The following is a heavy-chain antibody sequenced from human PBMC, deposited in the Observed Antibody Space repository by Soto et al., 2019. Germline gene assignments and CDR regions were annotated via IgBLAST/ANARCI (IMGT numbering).Heavy chain of an antibody. V-gene: IGHV1-18*01. CDR1: GYTFTSYG. D-gene: IGHD3-10*01. J-gene: IGHJ6*04. Sequence: ASVKVSCKASGYTFTSYGISWVRQAPGQGLEWMGWISAYNGNTNCAQKLQGRVTMTTDTSTSTAYMELRSLRSDDTAVYYCARDPVLGFGELFLKDYYYYRMDVWGKGTTVTVSS. CDR2: ISAYNGNT. CDR3: ARDPVLGFGELFLKDYYYYRMDV.